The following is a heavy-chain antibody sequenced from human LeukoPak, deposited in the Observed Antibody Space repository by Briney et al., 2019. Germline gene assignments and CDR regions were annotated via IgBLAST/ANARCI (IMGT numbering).Heavy chain of an antibody. Sequence: SGPTLVNPTQTLTLTCTFSGFSLSTRGVGVGWIRQPPGKALEWLSLIYWDDDKRYSPSLKSRLTITKDTSKNQVVLTMTNMDPVDTAIYYCAHRVLYCSGGSCYSMGFDPWGQGTLVTVSS. CDR1: GFSLSTRGVG. D-gene: IGHD2-15*01. J-gene: IGHJ5*02. CDR2: IYWDDDK. V-gene: IGHV2-5*02. CDR3: AHRVLYCSGGSCYSMGFDP.